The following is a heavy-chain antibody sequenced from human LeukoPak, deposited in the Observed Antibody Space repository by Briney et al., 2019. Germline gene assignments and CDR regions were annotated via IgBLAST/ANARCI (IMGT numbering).Heavy chain of an antibody. V-gene: IGHV3-23*01. CDR3: AKDYYDSSGYYFDY. CDR1: GFTFSSYA. J-gene: IGHJ4*02. D-gene: IGHD3-22*01. CDR2: ISVSGGST. Sequence: GGSLRLSCAASGFTFSSYAMSWVRQAPGKGLEWVSAISVSGGSTYYADSVKARFTISRDNSKNTLYLQMNSLRAEETAVYYCAKDYYDSSGYYFDYWGQGTLVTVSS.